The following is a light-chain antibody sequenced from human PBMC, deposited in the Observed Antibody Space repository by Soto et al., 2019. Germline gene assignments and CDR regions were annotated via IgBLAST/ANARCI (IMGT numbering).Light chain of an antibody. J-gene: IGLJ1*01. Sequence: QSVLTQPPSVSGTPGQRVIISCSGSRSNIGSNSVNWYQQLPGTASKLLIYINDQRPSGVPDRFSGSTSGTSVSLAISGLQSEDEADYFCASWDDRLKGYVFGTGTKVTVL. V-gene: IGLV1-44*01. CDR2: IND. CDR3: ASWDDRLKGYV. CDR1: RSNIGSNS.